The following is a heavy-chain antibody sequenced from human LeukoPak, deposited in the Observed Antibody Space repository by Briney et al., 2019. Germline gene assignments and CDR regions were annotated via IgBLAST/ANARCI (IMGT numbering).Heavy chain of an antibody. Sequence: GGSLRLSCAASGFTFSSYEMNWVRQAPGKGLEWVAFIRYDGSNKYYADSVKGRFTISRDNSKNTLYLQMNSLRTEDTAVYYCARSRRRELLRTYFDYWGQGTLVTVSS. CDR3: ARSRRRELLRTYFDY. CDR2: IRYDGSNK. D-gene: IGHD1-26*01. V-gene: IGHV3-30*02. J-gene: IGHJ4*02. CDR1: GFTFSSYE.